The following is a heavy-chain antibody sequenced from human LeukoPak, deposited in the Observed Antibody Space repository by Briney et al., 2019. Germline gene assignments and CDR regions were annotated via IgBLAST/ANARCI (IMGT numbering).Heavy chain of an antibody. CDR3: ARGYHYDSSGYPFDY. V-gene: IGHV1-18*01. CDR2: ISGYNSNT. J-gene: IGHJ4*02. Sequence: ASVKVSCKASGYTFTSYGISWVRQAPGQGLEWMGWISGYNSNTNYVQKFQGRVTMTTDTSTSTAYMELRSLRSDDTAVYHCARGYHYDSSGYPFDYWGQGTLVTVSS. CDR1: GYTFTSYG. D-gene: IGHD3-22*01.